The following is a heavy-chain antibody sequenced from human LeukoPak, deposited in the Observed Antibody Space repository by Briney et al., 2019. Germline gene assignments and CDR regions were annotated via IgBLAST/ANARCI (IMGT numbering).Heavy chain of an antibody. CDR2: INPNSGGT. CDR1: GYTFTGYY. Sequence: ASVKVSCKASGYTFTGYYMHWVRQAPGQGLEWMGWINPNSGGTNYAQKFQGRVTMTRDTSISTAYMELSRLRSDDTAVYYCARVGPSYDFSRYYFDYWGQGTLVTVSS. CDR3: ARVGPSYDFSRYYFDY. V-gene: IGHV1-2*02. J-gene: IGHJ4*02. D-gene: IGHD3-3*01.